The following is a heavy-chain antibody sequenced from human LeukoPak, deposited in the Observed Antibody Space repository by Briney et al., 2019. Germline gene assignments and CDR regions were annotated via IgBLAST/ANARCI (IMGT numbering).Heavy chain of an antibody. CDR1: GFTFSSYA. V-gene: IGHV3-23*01. D-gene: IGHD3-10*02. J-gene: IGHJ6*04. CDR2: ISGSGGST. CDR3: AELGITMIGGV. Sequence: GGSLRLSCAASGFTFSSYAMSWVRKAPGRGLGWVSAISGSGGSTYYADSVKGRFTISRDNAKNSLYLQMNSLRAEDTAVYYCAELGITMIGGVWGKGTTVTISS.